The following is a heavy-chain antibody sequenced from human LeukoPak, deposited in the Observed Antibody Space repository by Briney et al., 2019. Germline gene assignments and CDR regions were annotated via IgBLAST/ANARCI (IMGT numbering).Heavy chain of an antibody. J-gene: IGHJ4*02. D-gene: IGHD4-23*01. CDR1: GGSISSSSYY. CDR3: ASGPGGSALFN. V-gene: IGHV4-39*07. Sequence: SGTLSLTCTVSGGSISSSSYYWAWIRQPPGKGLEWVGSIYYSGATYYNPSLKSRVTISVDTSKNQFSLKLTSVTAADTAVYYCASGPGGSALFNWGQGTLVTVSS. CDR2: IYYSGAT.